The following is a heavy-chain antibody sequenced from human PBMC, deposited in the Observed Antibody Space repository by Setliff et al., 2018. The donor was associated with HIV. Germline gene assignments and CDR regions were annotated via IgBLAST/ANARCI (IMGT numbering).Heavy chain of an antibody. D-gene: IGHD3-3*01. V-gene: IGHV1-69*06. CDR1: GGTFSSYA. Sequence: SVKVSCKTSGGTFSSYAINWVRQAPGQGLEWMGGIIPIFGTANFAQKFQGRVTITADKSTSTAYMELSSLRSEDTAVYYCARGEKRFLEWLPLDYYYYYYMDVWGKGITVTVSS. CDR2: IIPIFGTA. J-gene: IGHJ6*03. CDR3: ARGEKRFLEWLPLDYYYYYYMDV.